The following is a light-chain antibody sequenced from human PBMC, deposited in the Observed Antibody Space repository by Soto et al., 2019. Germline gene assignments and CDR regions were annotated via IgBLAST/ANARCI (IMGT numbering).Light chain of an antibody. CDR2: DDS. Sequence: SYELTQTSSVSVAPGQTARISCGGNNIGGKSVHWYQQKPGQAPVVVVYDDSDRPSGIPERFSGSNSGNTATLTICRVEAGDEADYHCQVWDDNSDHHVFGTGTKVTVL. J-gene: IGLJ1*01. CDR1: NIGGKS. CDR3: QVWDDNSDHHV. V-gene: IGLV3-21*02.